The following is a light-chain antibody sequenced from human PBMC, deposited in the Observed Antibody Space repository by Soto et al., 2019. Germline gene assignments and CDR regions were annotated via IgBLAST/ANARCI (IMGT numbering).Light chain of an antibody. CDR1: SSDVGGYNF. CDR2: EVS. Sequence: QSALTQPPSASGSPGQSVTISCTGTSSDVGGYNFVSWYQQHPGKAPKLMIYEVSERPSGVPDRFSGSKSGNTASLTVSGLQDEDEDDYYCSSYAGSNIVVFGGGTKVTVL. J-gene: IGLJ2*01. CDR3: SSYAGSNIVV. V-gene: IGLV2-8*01.